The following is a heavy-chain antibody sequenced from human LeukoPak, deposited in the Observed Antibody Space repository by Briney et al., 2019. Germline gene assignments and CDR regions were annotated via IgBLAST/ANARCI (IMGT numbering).Heavy chain of an antibody. CDR1: GFIFSSYW. Sequence: GGSLRLSCAASGFIFSSYWMNWVRQAPGKGLEWVSYISSSGSTIYYADSVKGRFTISRDNAKNSLYLQMNSLRAEDTAVYYCARDRSGASKNFDYWGQGTLVTVSS. CDR3: ARDRSGASKNFDY. V-gene: IGHV3-48*04. D-gene: IGHD3-16*02. J-gene: IGHJ4*02. CDR2: ISSSGSTI.